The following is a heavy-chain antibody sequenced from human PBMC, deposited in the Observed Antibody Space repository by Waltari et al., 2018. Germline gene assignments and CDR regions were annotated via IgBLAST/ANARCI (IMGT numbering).Heavy chain of an antibody. J-gene: IGHJ4*02. V-gene: IGHV3-21*01. CDR1: GLAVKSYT. CDR3: ARDGLGDFGSGSYYQFF. D-gene: IGHD3-10*01. CDR2: ISASSTYK. Sequence: EVQLVESGGGLVRPGGYMRLSCASYGLAVKSYTLTWVRQAPGKVLEWVSSISASSTYKYHADSVKGRFTISRDNAKNSLFLQMDSLRAEDTAVYYCARDGLGDFGSGSYYQFFWGQGILVTVSS.